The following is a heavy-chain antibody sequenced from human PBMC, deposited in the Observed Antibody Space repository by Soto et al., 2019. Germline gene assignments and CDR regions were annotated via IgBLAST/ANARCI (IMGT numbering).Heavy chain of an antibody. J-gene: IGHJ4*02. V-gene: IGHV4-39*01. CDR2: FYYSGST. CDR1: GGSISSSSYY. Sequence: QLQLQESGPGLVKPSETLSLTCTVSGGSISSSSYYWGWIRQPPGKGLEWIGSFYYSGSTYYNPSLKSRVTISVDTYKNQFSLKLSSVTAADTAVYYYARHYGAQIFDYWGQGTLVTVSS. CDR3: ARHYGAQIFDY. D-gene: IGHD4-17*01.